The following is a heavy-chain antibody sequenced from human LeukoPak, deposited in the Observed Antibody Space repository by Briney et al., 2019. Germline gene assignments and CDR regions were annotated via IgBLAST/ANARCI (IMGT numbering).Heavy chain of an antibody. J-gene: IGHJ5*02. CDR1: GFTFDDYA. V-gene: IGHV3-9*01. CDR3: ARIEVIAVGFDP. D-gene: IGHD6-19*01. Sequence: GGSLRLSCAASGFTFDDYAMPWVRQAPGKGLEWVSGISWNSGSIGYADSVKGRFTTSRDNAKNSLYLQMNSLRAEDTAVYYCARIEVIAVGFDPWGQGTLVTVSS. CDR2: ISWNSGSI.